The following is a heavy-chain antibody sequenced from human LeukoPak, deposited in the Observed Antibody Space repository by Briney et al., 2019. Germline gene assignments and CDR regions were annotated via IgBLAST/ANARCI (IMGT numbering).Heavy chain of an antibody. CDR2: IIPIFGIA. V-gene: IGHV1-69*04. CDR3: ARDPNCYDSRPLPFDY. D-gene: IGHD3-22*01. CDR1: GGTFSSYA. J-gene: IGHJ4*02. Sequence: SVKVSCKASGGTFSSYAISWVRQPPGQGLEWMGRIIPIFGIANYAQKFQGRVTITADKSTSTAYMELSSLRSEDTAVYYCARDPNCYDSRPLPFDYWGQGTLVTVSS.